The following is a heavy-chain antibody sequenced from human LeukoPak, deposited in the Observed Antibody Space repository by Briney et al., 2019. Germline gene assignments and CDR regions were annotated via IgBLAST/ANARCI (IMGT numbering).Heavy chain of an antibody. J-gene: IGHJ5*02. D-gene: IGHD3-10*01. Sequence: SETLSLTCTVSGGSISSHYWSWIRQPPGKGLEWIGHTYYSGSTNYNPSLKSRVTIPVDRSKNQFSLKLSSVTAADTAVYYCARAGAWQIDPWGQGTLVSVSS. CDR3: ARAGAWQIDP. CDR1: GGSISSHY. CDR2: TYYSGST. V-gene: IGHV4-59*11.